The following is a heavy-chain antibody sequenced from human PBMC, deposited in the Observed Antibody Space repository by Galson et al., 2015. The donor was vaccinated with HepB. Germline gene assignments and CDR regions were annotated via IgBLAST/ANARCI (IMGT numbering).Heavy chain of an antibody. D-gene: IGHD3-10*01. CDR2: IWYDGSKE. CDR3: ARDQRSWYFDL. CDR1: GFTFRNYG. J-gene: IGHJ2*01. Sequence: SLRLSCAASGFTFRNYGMHWVRQAPGKGLEWVAVIWYDGSKEYYADSVKGRFTISRDNSKNTLSLQMNSLRAEDTAVYFCARDQRSWYFDLWGRGTLVTVSS. V-gene: IGHV3-33*08.